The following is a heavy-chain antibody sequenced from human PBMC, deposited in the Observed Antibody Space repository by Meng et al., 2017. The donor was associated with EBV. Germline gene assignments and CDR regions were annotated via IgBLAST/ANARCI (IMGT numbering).Heavy chain of an antibody. CDR2: IYWDDAK. J-gene: IGHJ4*02. V-gene: IGHV2-5*02. CDR1: GISLTTSGVG. CDR3: AHSKYYSDSGGYWDYFDD. D-gene: IGHD3-10*01. Sequence: QSALNESVPTPVKPTQTLLLTCTFSGISLTTSGVGVGWIRQPPGKALEWLAVIYWDDAKRYSPSLKNRLTITKDTSKNQVVLTMTNMDPVDTATYFCAHSKYYSDSGGYWDYFDDWGQGTLVTVSS.